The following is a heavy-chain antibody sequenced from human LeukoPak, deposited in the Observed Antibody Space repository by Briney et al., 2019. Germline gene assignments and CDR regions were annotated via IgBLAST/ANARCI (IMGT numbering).Heavy chain of an antibody. D-gene: IGHD1-1*01. CDR3: ARDRTAASWYFDL. Sequence: PSETLSLTCSVSGGSISSSSYYWGWIRQPPGKGLEWLGSIYYSGSTDYSPSLKSRVAISIDTSKNQFSLRLSSVTAADTAVYYCARDRTAASWYFDLWGPGTLVTVSS. V-gene: IGHV4-39*07. CDR2: IYYSGST. J-gene: IGHJ2*01. CDR1: GGSISSSSYY.